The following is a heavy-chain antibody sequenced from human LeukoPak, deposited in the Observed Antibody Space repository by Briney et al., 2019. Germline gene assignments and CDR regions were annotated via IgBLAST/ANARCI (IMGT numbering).Heavy chain of an antibody. CDR3: ARDSSVYYFDY. CDR2: IYHSGST. J-gene: IGHJ4*02. V-gene: IGHV4-4*02. D-gene: IGHD3-22*01. CDR1: GGSISSSNW. Sequence: PSETLSLTCAVSGGSISSSNWWSWVRQPPGKGLEWIGEIYHSGSTSYNPSLKSRVTISVDTSKNQFSLKLSSVTAADTAVYYCARDSSVYYFDYWGQGTLVTVSS.